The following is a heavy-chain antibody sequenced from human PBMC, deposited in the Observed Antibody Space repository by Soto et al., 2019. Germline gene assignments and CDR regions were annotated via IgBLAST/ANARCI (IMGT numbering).Heavy chain of an antibody. J-gene: IGHJ5*02. CDR1: GGTFSSYA. Sequence: SVKVSCKASGGTFSSYAISWVRQAPGQGLEWMGGIIPIFGTANYAQKFQGRVTITADKSTSTAYMELSSLRSEDTAVYYCARGGIYDSSGYPWFDPWGQGTLVTVSS. D-gene: IGHD3-22*01. V-gene: IGHV1-69*06. CDR2: IIPIFGTA. CDR3: ARGGIYDSSGYPWFDP.